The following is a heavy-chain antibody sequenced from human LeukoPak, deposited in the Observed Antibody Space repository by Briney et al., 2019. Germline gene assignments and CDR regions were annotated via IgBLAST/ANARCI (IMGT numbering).Heavy chain of an antibody. CDR3: ASLWNDVGDY. J-gene: IGHJ4*02. CDR2: INPSGGNT. D-gene: IGHD1-1*01. V-gene: IGHV1-46*01. CDR1: GGTFSSYA. Sequence: GASVKVSCKASGGTFSSYAISWVRQAPGQGLEWMGIINPSGGNTNYAQKFQGRVTMTRDTSTSTVYMELSSLRSEDAAVYYCASLWNDVGDYWGQGTLVSVSS.